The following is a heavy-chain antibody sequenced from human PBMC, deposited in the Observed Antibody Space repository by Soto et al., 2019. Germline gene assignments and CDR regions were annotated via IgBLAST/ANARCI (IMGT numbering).Heavy chain of an antibody. D-gene: IGHD3-9*01. V-gene: IGHV3-9*01. CDR1: GFTFDDYA. CDR2: ISWNSGSI. Sequence: EVQLVESGGGLVQPGRSLRLSCAASGFTFDDYAMHWVRQAPGKGLEWVSGISWNSGSIGYADSVKGRFTISRDNAKNSLYLQMNSLSAEDTALYYCAKARPGYFDWLFDYWGQGTLVTVSS. CDR3: AKARPGYFDWLFDY. J-gene: IGHJ4*02.